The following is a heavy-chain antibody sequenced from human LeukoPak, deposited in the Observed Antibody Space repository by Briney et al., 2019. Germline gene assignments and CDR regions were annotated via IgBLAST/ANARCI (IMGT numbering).Heavy chain of an antibody. J-gene: IGHJ4*02. CDR1: QFTFSSYD. CDR3: ARLMGREAVAPFDY. Sequence: GGSLRLSCAASQFTFSSYDMRWVRQAPGKGLHWVAIISSDGSVTYYADSVKGRFTISRDNSKGTLYLQMNGLTAEDTAMYYCARLMGREAVAPFDYWGQGTLVTVSS. CDR2: ISSDGSVT. V-gene: IGHV3-30*03. D-gene: IGHD6-19*01.